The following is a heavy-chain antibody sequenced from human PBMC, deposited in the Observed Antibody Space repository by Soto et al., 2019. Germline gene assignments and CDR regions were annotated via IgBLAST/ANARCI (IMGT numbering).Heavy chain of an antibody. D-gene: IGHD1-26*01. Sequence: GGSLRLSCAASGFTFSGFAIHWVRQASGKGLEWVGRIRSKTNKYATAYAASVKGRFTISRDDSKNTAFLQMNNLKTEDTAVYFCIRYKLLPFASWGRGTLVTVSS. V-gene: IGHV3-73*01. J-gene: IGHJ4*02. CDR3: IRYKLLPFAS. CDR2: IRSKTNKYAT. CDR1: GFTFSGFA.